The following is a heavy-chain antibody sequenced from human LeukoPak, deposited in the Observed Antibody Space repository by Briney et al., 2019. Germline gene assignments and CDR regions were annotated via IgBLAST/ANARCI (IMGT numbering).Heavy chain of an antibody. Sequence: GGSLRLSCAASGFTFSDYVMNWVRQAPGKGLEWVSAISGSGSSTYYADSVKGRFTLSRDNSKNTLYLQMNSLRAEDSAVYYCAKTPRGLLTLDFWDQGTLVTVSS. D-gene: IGHD3-22*01. V-gene: IGHV3-23*01. CDR1: GFTFSDYV. CDR3: AKTPRGLLTLDF. J-gene: IGHJ4*02. CDR2: ISGSGSST.